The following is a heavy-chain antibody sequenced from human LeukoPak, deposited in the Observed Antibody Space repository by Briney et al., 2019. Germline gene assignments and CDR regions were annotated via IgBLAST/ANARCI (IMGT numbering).Heavy chain of an antibody. CDR3: ARMPEARDGYNYPNFDY. CDR1: GGSFSGYY. J-gene: IGHJ4*02. Sequence: SETLSLTCAVYGGSFSGYYWSWIRQPPGKGLEWIGEINHSGSTNYNPSLKGRVTISVDTSKNQFSLKLSSVTAADTAVYYCARMPEARDGYNYPNFDYWGQGTLVTVSS. D-gene: IGHD5-24*01. V-gene: IGHV4-34*01. CDR2: INHSGST.